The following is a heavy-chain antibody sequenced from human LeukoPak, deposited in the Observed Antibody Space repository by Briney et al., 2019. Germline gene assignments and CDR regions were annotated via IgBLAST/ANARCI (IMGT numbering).Heavy chain of an antibody. CDR2: VSYSWST. Sequence: PSETLSLTCAVSGVSISSGDYYWTWIRQPPGKGLEWIGYVSYSWSTYYNPSLKTGITISLDTSKNQSSVKLCAVTAADTAGYCCAIDENSYYMDVWGTGTTVTVSS. J-gene: IGHJ6*03. CDR3: AIDENSYYMDV. CDR1: GVSISSGDYY. V-gene: IGHV4-30-4*08.